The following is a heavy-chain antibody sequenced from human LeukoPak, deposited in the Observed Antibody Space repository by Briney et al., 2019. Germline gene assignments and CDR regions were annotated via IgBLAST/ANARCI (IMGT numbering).Heavy chain of an antibody. CDR3: ARDLTYCSGGSCYGEFDY. D-gene: IGHD2-15*01. J-gene: IGHJ4*02. V-gene: IGHV3-30*02. CDR2: IRYDGSNK. CDR1: GFTFSRYG. Sequence: GGSLRLSCAASGFTFSRYGMHWVRQAAGKGLEWVAFIRYDGSNKYYSDSVKGRFTISRDNSKNTLYLQMNSLRAEDTALYYCARDLTYCSGGSCYGEFDYWGQGTLVTVSS.